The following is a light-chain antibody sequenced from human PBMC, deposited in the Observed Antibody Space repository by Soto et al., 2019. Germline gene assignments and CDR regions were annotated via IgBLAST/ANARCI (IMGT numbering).Light chain of an antibody. CDR2: EDT. V-gene: IGLV2-23*01. Sequence: QSALTQPASVSGSPGQSITISCTGTSNDVGGYNLVSWVQQHPGKAPKLIIYEDTNRPSGVSHLFSGSKSGNPASLTLSGLQAEDEADYHWCAYAGPRGVLFGGGTKLTVL. CDR3: CAYAGPRGVL. CDR1: SNDVGGYNL. J-gene: IGLJ2*01.